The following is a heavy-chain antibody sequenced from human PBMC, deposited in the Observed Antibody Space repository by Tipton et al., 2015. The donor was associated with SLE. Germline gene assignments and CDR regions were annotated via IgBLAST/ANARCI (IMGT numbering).Heavy chain of an antibody. D-gene: IGHD3-3*01. Sequence: TLSLTCTVSGYSISSGYYWGWIRQPPGKGLEWVGSISHTGTTYDTTSLKSRVIISLDMSKNQFSLNLSFVTATDTAVYYCARPNDFWSVQGAFDIWGQGKMVTVSS. CDR2: ISHTGTT. J-gene: IGHJ3*02. V-gene: IGHV4-38-2*02. CDR3: ARPNDFWSVQGAFDI. CDR1: GYSISSGYY.